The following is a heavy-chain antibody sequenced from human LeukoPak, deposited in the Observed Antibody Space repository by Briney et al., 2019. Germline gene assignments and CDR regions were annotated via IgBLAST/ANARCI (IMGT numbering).Heavy chain of an antibody. V-gene: IGHV1-8*03. Sequence: ASVKVSCKASGYTFTRYDINWVRQATGQGLEWMGWMNPKSGNTGHAQKFQGRVTITADESTSTAYMELSSLRSEDTAVYYCARGDSSSWYISYYFDYWGQGTLVTVSS. D-gene: IGHD6-13*01. J-gene: IGHJ4*02. CDR3: ARGDSSSWYISYYFDY. CDR1: GYTFTRYD. CDR2: MNPKSGNT.